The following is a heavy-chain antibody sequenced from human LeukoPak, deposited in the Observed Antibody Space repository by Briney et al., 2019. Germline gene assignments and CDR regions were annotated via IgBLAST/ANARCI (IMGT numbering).Heavy chain of an antibody. D-gene: IGHD3-3*01. CDR1: GFTFSSYS. J-gene: IGHJ4*02. CDR3: ARITIFGVVRIY. V-gene: IGHV3-21*01. CDR2: ISSSSSYI. Sequence: PGGSLRLSCAASGFTFSSYSMNWVRQAPGKGLEWVSSISSSSSYIYYADSVKGRFTISRDNAKNSLYLQMNSLRAEDTAVYYCARITIFGVVRIYWGQGTLVTVSS.